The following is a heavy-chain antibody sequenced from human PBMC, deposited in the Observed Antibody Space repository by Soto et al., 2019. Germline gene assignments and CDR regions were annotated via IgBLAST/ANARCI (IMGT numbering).Heavy chain of an antibody. CDR3: ARDQSGIGYYVDWFDP. V-gene: IGHV1-3*01. D-gene: IGHD3-10*02. CDR2: INAGNGNT. J-gene: IGHJ5*02. Sequence: ASVKVSCKASGYIFNNHAMHWVRQAPGQRLEWMGWINAGNGNTYYSQNFKDRVTFTRDTIATTVFMELTSLTSEDTAVYYCARDQSGIGYYVDWFDPWGQGTLVTV. CDR1: GYIFNNHA.